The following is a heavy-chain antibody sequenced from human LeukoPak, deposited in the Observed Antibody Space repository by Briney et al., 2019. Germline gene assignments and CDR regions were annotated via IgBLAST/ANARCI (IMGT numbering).Heavy chain of an antibody. V-gene: IGHV3-74*01. J-gene: IGHJ4*02. CDR2: INSDGSST. CDR3: ARERYGSGWYTSPNDY. CDR1: GFTFSSYW. Sequence: GGSLRLSCAASGFTFSSYWMHWVRQAPGKGLVWVSLINSDGSSTSYADSVKGRFTISRDNAKNTLYLQMNSLRAEDTAVYYCARERYGSGWYTSPNDYWGQGTLVTVSS. D-gene: IGHD6-19*01.